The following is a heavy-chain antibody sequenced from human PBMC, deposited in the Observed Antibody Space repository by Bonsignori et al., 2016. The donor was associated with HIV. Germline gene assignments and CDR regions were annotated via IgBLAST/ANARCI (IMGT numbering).Heavy chain of an antibody. J-gene: IGHJ4*02. CDR2: INPNSGGT. CDR3: ARVRPPYCGGDCYLGY. Sequence: WVRQAPGQGLEWMGWINPNSGGTNYAQKFQGRVTMTRDTSISTAYMELSRLRSDDTAVYYCARVRPPYCGGDCYLGYWGQGTLVTVSS. V-gene: IGHV1-2*02. D-gene: IGHD2-21*01.